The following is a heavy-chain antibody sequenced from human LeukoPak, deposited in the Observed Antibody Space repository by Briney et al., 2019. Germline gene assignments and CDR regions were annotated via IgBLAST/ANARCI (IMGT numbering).Heavy chain of an antibody. Sequence: GASVKVSCKASGGTFSSYAISWVRQAPGQGLEWMGGIIPIFGTANYAQKFQGRVTITADKSTSTAYMELSSLRSEDTAVYYCARDMDLSSSWHPPFDYWGQGTLVTVSS. CDR1: GGTFSSYA. V-gene: IGHV1-69*06. D-gene: IGHD6-13*01. J-gene: IGHJ4*02. CDR2: IIPIFGTA. CDR3: ARDMDLSSSWHPPFDY.